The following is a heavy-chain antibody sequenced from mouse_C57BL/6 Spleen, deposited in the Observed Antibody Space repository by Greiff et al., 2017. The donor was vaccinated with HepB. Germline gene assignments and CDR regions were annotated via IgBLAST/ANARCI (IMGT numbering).Heavy chain of an antibody. CDR1: GYAFTNYL. V-gene: IGHV1-54*01. D-gene: IGHD2-1*01. CDR2: INPGRGGT. CDR3: ARRTYYCNYGAFAY. J-gene: IGHJ3*01. Sequence: VQLQQSGAELVRPGTSVKVSCKASGYAFTNYLIEWVKQRPGQGLEWIGVINPGRGGTNYNEKFKGKATLTADKSSSTAYMQLSSLTSEDSSVYFCARRTYYCNYGAFAYWGQGTLVTVSA.